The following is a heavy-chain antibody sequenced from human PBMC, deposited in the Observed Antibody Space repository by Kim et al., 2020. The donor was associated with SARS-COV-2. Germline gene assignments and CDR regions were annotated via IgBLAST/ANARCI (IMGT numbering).Heavy chain of an antibody. CDR2: ISDSGVTT. CDR3: TGSRGGLRFHSFDY. Sequence: GGSLRLSCAAAEFPFNTYAMSWVRQAPGRGLEWVSTISDSGVTTFYVDSVKGRFTISRDNSKNTLFLHMSSLRVEDTAVYYCTGSRGGLRFHSFDYWGQGTQVPVSS. D-gene: IGHD2-21*02. CDR1: EFPFNTYA. V-gene: IGHV3-23*01. J-gene: IGHJ4*02.